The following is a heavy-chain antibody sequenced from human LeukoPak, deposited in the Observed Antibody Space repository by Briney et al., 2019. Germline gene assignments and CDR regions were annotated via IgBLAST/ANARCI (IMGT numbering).Heavy chain of an antibody. J-gene: IGHJ4*02. CDR3: ARGSGGMYSSSFPYFDY. Sequence: SETLSLTCTVSGGSISGYYWSWIRQPPGKGLEWIGYLYYSGSTYYNPSLKSRVTISVDTSKNQFSLKLSSVTAADTAVYYCARGSGGMYSSSFPYFDYWGQGTLVTVSS. CDR1: GGSISGYY. V-gene: IGHV4-59*12. D-gene: IGHD6-13*01. CDR2: LYYSGST.